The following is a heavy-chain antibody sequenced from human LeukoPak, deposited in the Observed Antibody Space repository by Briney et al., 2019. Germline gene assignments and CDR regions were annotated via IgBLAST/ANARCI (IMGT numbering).Heavy chain of an antibody. J-gene: IGHJ6*03. V-gene: IGHV4-39*01. D-gene: IGHD6-19*01. CDR1: GDSISSTNYY. CDR3: SRLAVAGRTDYYYYMDV. Sequence: SETLSLTCTISGDSISSTNYYWGWIRQPPGKGLEWIGTIYYSGSTYYNPSLQSRVTISVDTSKNQFSLKLSSVTAADTAVCYCSRLAVAGRTDYYYYMDVWGKGTTVTVSS. CDR2: IYYSGST.